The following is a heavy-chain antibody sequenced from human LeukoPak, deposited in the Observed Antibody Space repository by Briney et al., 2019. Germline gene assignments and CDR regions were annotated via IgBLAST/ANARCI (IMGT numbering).Heavy chain of an antibody. D-gene: IGHD2-15*01. V-gene: IGHV1-69*13. CDR2: IIPIFGTA. CDR3: ASGDLGYCSGGSCYGVFDY. J-gene: IGHJ4*02. Sequence: SVKVSCKASGGTFSSYAISWVRQAPGQGLEWMGGIIPIFGTANYAQKFQGRVTITADESTSTAYMELSSLRSEDTAVYYCASGDLGYCSGGSCYGVFDYWGQGTLVTLSS. CDR1: GGTFSSYA.